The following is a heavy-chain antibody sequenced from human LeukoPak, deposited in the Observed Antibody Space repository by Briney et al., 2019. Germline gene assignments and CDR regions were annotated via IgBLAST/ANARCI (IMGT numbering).Heavy chain of an antibody. CDR2: ISGSGGST. J-gene: IGHJ3*02. Sequence: GASLRLSCAASGFAFSSYAMSWVRQAPGKGLEWVSAISGSGGSTYYADSVKGRFTISRDNSKNTLYLQTNSLRAEDTAVYYCAKDPGAFDIWGQGTMVTVSS. V-gene: IGHV3-23*01. CDR1: GFAFSSYA. CDR3: AKDPGAFDI.